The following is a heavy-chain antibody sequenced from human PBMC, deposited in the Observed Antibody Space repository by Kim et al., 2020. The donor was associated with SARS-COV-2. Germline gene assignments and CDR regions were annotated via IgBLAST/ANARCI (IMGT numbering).Heavy chain of an antibody. CDR3: ARVPSGLGTTTD. D-gene: IGHD1-1*01. J-gene: IGHJ4*02. CDR1: GYTFTGNY. V-gene: IGHV1-2*02. CDR2: INPNTGAT. Sequence: ASVKVSCKTSGYTFTGNYIHWVRQDPGQGLQWMGWINPNTGATNYVQKFQGRVTLTSDTSMSIAYMELNSLKSDDTAMYYCARVPSGLGTTTDWGQGTLVTVSS.